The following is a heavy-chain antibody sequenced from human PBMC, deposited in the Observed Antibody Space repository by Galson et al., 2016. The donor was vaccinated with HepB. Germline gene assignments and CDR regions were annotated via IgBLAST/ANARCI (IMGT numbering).Heavy chain of an antibody. CDR1: GFTFSSYS. J-gene: IGHJ3*02. CDR2: ISSSSSYI. D-gene: IGHD1-26*01. Sequence: SLRLSCAASGFTFSSYSMNWVRQAPGKGLEWVSSISSSSSYIYYADSVKGRFTISRDNAKNSLYLQMNSLRAEDTAVYYCAAWLVSGSYFLGAFDIWGQGTMVTVSS. CDR3: AAWLVSGSYFLGAFDI. V-gene: IGHV3-21*01.